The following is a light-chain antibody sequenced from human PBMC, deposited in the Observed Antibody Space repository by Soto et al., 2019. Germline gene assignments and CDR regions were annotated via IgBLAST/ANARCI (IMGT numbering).Light chain of an antibody. CDR1: QSLVYSDGRAY. J-gene: IGKJ1*01. CDR3: MQGTHWPPT. V-gene: IGKV2-30*01. CDR2: KAS. Sequence: EVVMTQSPLSLPVTLGQPASISCRSNQSLVYSDGRAYLSWFHQRPGQSPRRLISKASNRDSGVPDRFSASGSGTDFTLQINRVEAEDVGIYYCMQGTHWPPTFGRGTRVEIE.